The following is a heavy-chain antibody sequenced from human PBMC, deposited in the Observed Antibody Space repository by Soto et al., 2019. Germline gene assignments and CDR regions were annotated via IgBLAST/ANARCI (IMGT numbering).Heavy chain of an antibody. CDR2: IYYSGST. J-gene: IGHJ4*02. Sequence: QVQLQESGPGLVKPSETLSLTCTVXXGSXXXXXXXXXXQPPGKGLEWIGYIYYSGSTNYNPSLXXXXXXXXXXXXXXXXXXXXXXXXXXXXXXXXXXXDGRYWGQGTLVTVSS. CDR3: XXXDGRY. CDR1: XGSXXXXX. V-gene: IGHV4-59*01.